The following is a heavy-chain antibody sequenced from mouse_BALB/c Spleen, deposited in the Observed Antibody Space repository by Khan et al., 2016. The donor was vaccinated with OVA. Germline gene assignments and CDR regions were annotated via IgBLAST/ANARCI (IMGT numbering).Heavy chain of an antibody. J-gene: IGHJ2*01. CDR2: INPTSGYT. CDR3: TRDRIDY. V-gene: IGHV1-7*01. CDR1: GSTFTSFW. Sequence: VQLQQSGAELAKPGASVKMSCKASGSTFTSFWMHWVKQRPGQGLEWIGYINPTSGYTDYNEKFKDRATLSADKSSSTAYMQRSSLTSEDSTVDFWTRDRIDYWGQGTTLTVSS.